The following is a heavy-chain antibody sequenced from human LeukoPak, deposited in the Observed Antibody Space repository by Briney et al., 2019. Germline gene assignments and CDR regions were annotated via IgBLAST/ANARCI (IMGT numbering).Heavy chain of an antibody. J-gene: IGHJ3*02. Sequence: ASVRVSCKASGYTFTSYDINWVRQAPGQGLEWMGWMNPNSGNTGYAQKFQGRVTMTRNTSISTAYMELSSLRSENTAVYYCARVPFGSAFDIWGQGTMVTVYS. CDR3: ARVPFGSAFDI. CDR1: GYTFTSYD. CDR2: MNPNSGNT. D-gene: IGHD3-10*01. V-gene: IGHV1-8*01.